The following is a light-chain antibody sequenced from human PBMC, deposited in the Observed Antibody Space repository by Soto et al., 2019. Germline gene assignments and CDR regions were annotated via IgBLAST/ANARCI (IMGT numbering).Light chain of an antibody. CDR3: SSYTSSSPFYV. CDR2: DVN. J-gene: IGLJ1*01. CDR1: STDVDGYDY. Sequence: QSVLTQPASVSGSLGQSITISCTGASTDVDGYDYVSWYQQHPGQAPKLIIFDVNNRPSGVSSRFSGSKSGDTASLTISGLQAEDDADYYCSSYTSSSPFYVFGAGTKVTVL. V-gene: IGLV2-14*03.